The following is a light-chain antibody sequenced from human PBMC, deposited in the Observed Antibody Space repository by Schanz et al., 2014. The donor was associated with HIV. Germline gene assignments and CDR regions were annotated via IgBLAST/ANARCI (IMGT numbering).Light chain of an antibody. J-gene: IGKJ1*01. V-gene: IGKV3-15*01. Sequence: EIVMTQSPATLYVSPGEGATLSCRASQSISNNLAWYQHKPGQAPRLLIYGAFTRATGIPANFSGSGSGTEFTLTISSLQSEDFAVYYCQQYASSPWTFGQGTKAEIK. CDR3: QQYASSPWT. CDR1: QSISNN. CDR2: GAF.